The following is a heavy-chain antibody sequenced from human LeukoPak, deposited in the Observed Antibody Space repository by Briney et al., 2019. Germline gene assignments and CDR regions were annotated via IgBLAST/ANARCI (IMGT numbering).Heavy chain of an antibody. CDR3: ATDHRTLYSSGADAFDI. CDR2: INPSGGST. V-gene: IGHV1-46*01. J-gene: IGHJ3*02. Sequence: ASVKVSCKASGYTFTSYYMHWVRQAPGQGLEWMGIINPSGGSTSYAQKFQGRVTMTRDTSTSTVYMELSSLRSEDTAVYYCATDHRTLYSSGADAFDIWGQGTMVTVSS. D-gene: IGHD6-19*01. CDR1: GYTFTSYY.